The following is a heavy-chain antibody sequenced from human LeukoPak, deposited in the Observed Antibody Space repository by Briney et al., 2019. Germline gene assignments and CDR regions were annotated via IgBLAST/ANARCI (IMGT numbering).Heavy chain of an antibody. CDR2: ISAYNGNT. CDR1: GYTFTSYG. J-gene: IGHJ3*02. Sequence: ASVKVSCKASGYTFTSYGISWVRQAPGQGLEWMGWISAYNGNTNYAQKLQGRVTMTTDTSTSTAYMELSSLRSEDTAVYYCARVLRTYYYDSSGYSGAFDIWGQGTMVTVSS. CDR3: ARVLRTYYYDSSGYSGAFDI. D-gene: IGHD3-22*01. V-gene: IGHV1-18*01.